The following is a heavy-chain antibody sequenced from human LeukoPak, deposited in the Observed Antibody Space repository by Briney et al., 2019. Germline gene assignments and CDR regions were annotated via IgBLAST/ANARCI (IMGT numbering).Heavy chain of an antibody. V-gene: IGHV1-18*01. J-gene: IGHJ4*02. CDR1: GYTFTSYG. CDR3: ARRVLIAAAGSYFDY. Sequence: ASVKVSCKASGYTFTSYGISWVRQAPGQGLEWMGWISAYNGNTNYAQKLQGRVTMTTDTSTSTAYMELRSLRSDDTAVYYCARRVLIAAAGSYFDYWGQGTLVTVSS. D-gene: IGHD6-13*01. CDR2: ISAYNGNT.